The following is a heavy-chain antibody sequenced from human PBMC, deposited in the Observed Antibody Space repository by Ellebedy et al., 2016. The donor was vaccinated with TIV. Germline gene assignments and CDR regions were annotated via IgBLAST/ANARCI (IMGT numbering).Heavy chain of an antibody. J-gene: IGHJ5*02. Sequence: GESLKISCAASGFTFRDYYMSWIRQAPGKGLEWVSYISSSANSIYYADSVKGRFTISRDNSKNSVYLQMNSLRAEDTAVYYCARAGPGTMIAGWFDPWGQGTLVTVSS. CDR3: ARAGPGTMIAGWFDP. V-gene: IGHV3-11*04. D-gene: IGHD3-22*01. CDR1: GFTFRDYY. CDR2: ISSSANSI.